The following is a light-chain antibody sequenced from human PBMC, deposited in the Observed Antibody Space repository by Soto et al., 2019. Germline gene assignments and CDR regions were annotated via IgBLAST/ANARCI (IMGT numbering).Light chain of an antibody. CDR1: QGIGHD. CDR2: DAS. Sequence: AIQMTQSPSFLSASVGDRVTITCRASQGIGHDLGWYQQKSGRGPKLLIYDASSLESGVPSRFSGSGSGTDFTLTITSLQPEDFATYYCLQDYAYPLTFGGGTKVEIK. J-gene: IGKJ4*01. V-gene: IGKV1-6*02. CDR3: LQDYAYPLT.